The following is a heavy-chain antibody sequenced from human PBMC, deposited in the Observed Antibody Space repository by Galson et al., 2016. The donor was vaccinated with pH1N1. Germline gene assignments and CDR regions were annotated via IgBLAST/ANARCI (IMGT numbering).Heavy chain of an antibody. CDR1: GFSLSSREVG. CDR2: IYWDGNY. J-gene: IGHJ4*02. D-gene: IGHD4-17*01. Sequence: PALVKPTQTLTLTCSFSGFSLSSREVGVGWVRQSTGKAPQWPALIYWDGNYHYCPSLKTRLTITKETTRNRVVLTMTNIAHVDTATDYCAHSVGNSVTTLNPFDHWGQGTLVTVSS. V-gene: IGHV2-5*02. CDR3: AHSVGNSVTTLNPFDH.